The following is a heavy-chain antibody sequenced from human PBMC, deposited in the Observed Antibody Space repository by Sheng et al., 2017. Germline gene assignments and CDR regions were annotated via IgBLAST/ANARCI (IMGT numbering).Heavy chain of an antibody. CDR1: GGSFSGYY. CDR3: ARGSSAGIIGQYYYYYGMDV. Sequence: QVQLQQWGAGLLKPSETLSLTCAVYGGSFSGYYWSWIRQPPGKGLEWIGEINHSGSTNYNPSLKSRVTISVDTSKNQFSLKLSSVTAADTAVYYCARGSSAGIIGQYYYYYGMDVWGQGTTVTV. J-gene: IGHJ6*02. V-gene: IGHV4-34*01. CDR2: INHSGST. D-gene: IGHD1-1*01.